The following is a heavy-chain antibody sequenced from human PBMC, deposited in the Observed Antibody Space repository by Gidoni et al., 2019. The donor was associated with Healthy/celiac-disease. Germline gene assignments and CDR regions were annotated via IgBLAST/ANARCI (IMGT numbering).Heavy chain of an antibody. CDR3: ARAQLPDY. Sequence: QVQLVESGGGVVQPGRSLRLPCSASGFPFSSYGMHWVRQAPGKGLEWVAVIWYDGSNKYYADSVKGRFTISRDNSKNTLYLQMNSLRAEDTAVYYCARAQLPDYWGQGTLVTVSS. CDR2: IWYDGSNK. J-gene: IGHJ4*02. CDR1: GFPFSSYG. V-gene: IGHV3-33*01. D-gene: IGHD1-1*01.